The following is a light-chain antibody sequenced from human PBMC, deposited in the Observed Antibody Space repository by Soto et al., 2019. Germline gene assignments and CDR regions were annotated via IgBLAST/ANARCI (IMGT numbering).Light chain of an antibody. J-gene: IGKJ2*01. V-gene: IGKV3-15*01. CDR3: QQSNNWPYT. Sequence: EIVMTQSPATLSVSPGERATLSCRASQSVSDNLAWYQKKPGQAPRLLIYGASTRATGIPARFSDSGSGTEFTLTISSLQSEDFAVYYCQQSNNWPYTFGQGTKVDIK. CDR2: GAS. CDR1: QSVSDN.